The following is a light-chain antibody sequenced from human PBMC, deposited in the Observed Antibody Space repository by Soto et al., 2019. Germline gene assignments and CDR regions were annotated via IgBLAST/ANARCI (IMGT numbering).Light chain of an antibody. CDR2: DAS. V-gene: IGKV3-11*01. CDR3: QHRSNWPIT. J-gene: IGKJ5*01. Sequence: EIVLTQSPATLSVSPGERATLSCRASQSVSSYLAWYQQKPGQAPRLLIHDASNRATGIPARFSGSGSGTDFTLTISSLEPEDFAVYYCQHRSNWPITFGQGTRLEIK. CDR1: QSVSSY.